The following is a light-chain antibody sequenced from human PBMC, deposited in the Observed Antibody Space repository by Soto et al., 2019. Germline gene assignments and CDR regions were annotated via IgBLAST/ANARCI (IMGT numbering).Light chain of an antibody. V-gene: IGKV1-12*01. CDR2: AAS. CDR1: QGIGSS. Sequence: DIQMTQSPSSVSASVGDRVTINCRASQGIGSSLAWYQQKPGKAPNLLIYAASTFQSGVPSRFDASGSGTDFTLTISSLQLEDFGIYYCQQAKSFPWTFGQGTKVGIK. J-gene: IGKJ1*01. CDR3: QQAKSFPWT.